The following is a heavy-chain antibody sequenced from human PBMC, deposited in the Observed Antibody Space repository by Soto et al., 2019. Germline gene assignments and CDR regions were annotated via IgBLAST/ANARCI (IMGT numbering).Heavy chain of an antibody. Sequence: SETLSLTCTVSGGSISSSSYYWGWIRQPPGKGLEWIGSIYYSGSTYYNPSLKSRVTISVDTSKNQFSLKLTSVTAADTAVYFCARTGKFYYYDMSGLPFDPWGPGVLVTVSS. CDR1: GGSISSSSYY. CDR2: IYYSGST. J-gene: IGHJ5*02. CDR3: ARTGKFYYYDMSGLPFDP. D-gene: IGHD3-22*01. V-gene: IGHV4-39*07.